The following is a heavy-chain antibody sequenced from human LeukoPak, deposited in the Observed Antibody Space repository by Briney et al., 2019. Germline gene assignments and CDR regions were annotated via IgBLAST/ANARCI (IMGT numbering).Heavy chain of an antibody. D-gene: IGHD1-1*01. CDR1: GGSISSGGYY. J-gene: IGHJ4*02. CDR2: INHSGST. V-gene: IGHV4-30-2*01. CDR3: ARALEPFDY. Sequence: SRTLSLTCAVSGGSISSGGYYWSWIRQPPGKGLEWIGEINHSGSTNYNPSLKSRVTISVDTSKNQFSLKLSSVTAADTAVYYCARALEPFDYWGQGTLVTVSS.